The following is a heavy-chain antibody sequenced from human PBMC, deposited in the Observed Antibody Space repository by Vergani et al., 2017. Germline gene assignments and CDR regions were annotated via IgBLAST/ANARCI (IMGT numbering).Heavy chain of an antibody. V-gene: IGHV4-30-4*08. D-gene: IGHD1-26*01. CDR2: IYYSGST. Sequence: QVQLKESGPGLVKPSQTLSLTCTVSGGSISSGDYHWSWICQPPGKGLEWIGYIYYSGSTSYNPSLKSRVTISVDTSKNQFSLKLSSVTAGDTAVYYCARARGSYPYYYGMDVWGQGTTVTVSS. J-gene: IGHJ6*02. CDR3: ARARGSYPYYYGMDV. CDR1: GGSISSGDYH.